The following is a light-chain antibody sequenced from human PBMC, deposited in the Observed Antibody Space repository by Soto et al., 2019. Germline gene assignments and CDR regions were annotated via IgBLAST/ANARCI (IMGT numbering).Light chain of an antibody. J-gene: IGKJ3*01. V-gene: IGKV1-33*01. CDR2: DAS. Sequence: DLQMTQSPSSLSASVGDRVTITCQASHDITSYLNWYQHKPGKAPKLLIYDASILEAGVPSRFSGSGSATDFTCTMSSLQPEDVATYDCQKCYYLPIFGPGTTMDFK. CDR3: QKCYYLPI. CDR1: HDITSY.